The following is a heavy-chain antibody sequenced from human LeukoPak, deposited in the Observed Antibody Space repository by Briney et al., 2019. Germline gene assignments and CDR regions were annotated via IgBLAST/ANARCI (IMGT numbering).Heavy chain of an antibody. Sequence: SETLSLTCAVYGGSFSGYYWSWIRQPPGKGLEWIGEINHSGSTNYNPSLKSRVTISVDTSKNQFSLKLSSVTAADTAVYYCARDQYDPVTTYTNGMDVWGQGTTVTVSS. V-gene: IGHV4-34*01. CDR2: INHSGST. CDR3: ARDQYDPVTTYTNGMDV. D-gene: IGHD4-4*01. J-gene: IGHJ6*02. CDR1: GGSFSGYY.